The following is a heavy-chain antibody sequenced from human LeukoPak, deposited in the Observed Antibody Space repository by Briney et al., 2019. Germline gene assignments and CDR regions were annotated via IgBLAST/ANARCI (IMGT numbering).Heavy chain of an antibody. D-gene: IGHD5-12*01. V-gene: IGHV3-30*18. Sequence: GGSLRLSCAASGFTFSTYWMSWVRQAPGKGLEWVAVISYDGSNKYYADSVKGRFTISRDNSKNTLYLQMNSLRAEDTAVYYCAKLLGGSADLWGQGTLVTVSS. CDR1: GFTFSTYW. J-gene: IGHJ4*02. CDR2: ISYDGSNK. CDR3: AKLLGGSADL.